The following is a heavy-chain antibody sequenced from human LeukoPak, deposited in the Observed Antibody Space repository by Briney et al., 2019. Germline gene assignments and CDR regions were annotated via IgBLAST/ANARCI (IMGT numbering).Heavy chain of an antibody. CDR2: IYTSGST. CDR3: ARDLMVRGVMDRHNWFDP. CDR1: GGSGSRGSYY. D-gene: IGHD3-10*01. V-gene: IGHV4-61*02. Sequence: SETLSLTCTVSGGSGSRGSYYWSWIRQPAGKGLEWIGRIYTSGSTNYNPSLKSRVTMSVDTSKNQFSLKLSSVTAADTAVYYCARDLMVRGVMDRHNWFDPWGQGTLVTVSS. J-gene: IGHJ5*02.